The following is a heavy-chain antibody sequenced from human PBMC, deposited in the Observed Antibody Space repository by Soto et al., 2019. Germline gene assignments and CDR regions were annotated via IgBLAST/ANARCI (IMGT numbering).Heavy chain of an antibody. CDR3: AKAYCSSTSCPNYYYYGMDV. CDR1: GFTFDDYA. Sequence: LRLSCAASGFTFDDYAMHWVRQAPGKGLEWVSGISWNSGSIGYADSVKGRFTISRDNAKNSLYLQMNSLRAEDTALYYCAKAYCSSTSCPNYYYYGMDVWGQGTTVTVSS. D-gene: IGHD2-2*01. V-gene: IGHV3-9*01. J-gene: IGHJ6*02. CDR2: ISWNSGSI.